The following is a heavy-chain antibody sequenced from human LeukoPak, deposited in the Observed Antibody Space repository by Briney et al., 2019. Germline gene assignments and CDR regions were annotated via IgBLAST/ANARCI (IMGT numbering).Heavy chain of an antibody. J-gene: IGHJ4*02. Sequence: QPGRSLRLSCAASGFTFNNYAMHWVRQAPGKGLEWVAVISYDGSNKYYADSVKGRFTISRDNSKNTLYLQMNSLRAEDTAVYYCAKDRSPYYYDSSVGYWGQGTLVTVSS. CDR2: ISYDGSNK. CDR1: GFTFNNYA. V-gene: IGHV3-30*01. D-gene: IGHD3-22*01. CDR3: AKDRSPYYYDSSVGY.